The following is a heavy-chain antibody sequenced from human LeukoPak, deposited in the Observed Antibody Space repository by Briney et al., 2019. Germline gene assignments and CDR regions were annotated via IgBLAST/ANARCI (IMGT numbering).Heavy chain of an antibody. Sequence: PGGSLRLSCAASGFTFSSYAMHWVRQAPGKGLEYVSAISSNGGSTYYANSVKGRFTISRDNSKNTLYLQMGSLRAEDMAVYYCARGGLYDILTDQSNFDYWGQGTLVTVSS. CDR1: GFTFSSYA. V-gene: IGHV3-64*01. D-gene: IGHD3-9*01. CDR2: ISSNGGST. J-gene: IGHJ4*02. CDR3: ARGGLYDILTDQSNFDY.